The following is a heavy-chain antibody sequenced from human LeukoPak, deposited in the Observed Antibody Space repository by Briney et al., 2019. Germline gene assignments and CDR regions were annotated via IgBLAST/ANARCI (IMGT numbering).Heavy chain of an antibody. V-gene: IGHV1-18*01. J-gene: IGHJ4*02. Sequence: VASVKVSCKASGYTFTTYGFSWVRQAPGQGLEWMGWISAYNGDTNYAQKLQGRLTLTTDTSTTTAYMELRSLRSDDTAVYYCARDHSSSGQLFDYWGQGTLVTVSS. CDR1: GYTFTTYG. D-gene: IGHD6-13*01. CDR3: ARDHSSSGQLFDY. CDR2: ISAYNGDT.